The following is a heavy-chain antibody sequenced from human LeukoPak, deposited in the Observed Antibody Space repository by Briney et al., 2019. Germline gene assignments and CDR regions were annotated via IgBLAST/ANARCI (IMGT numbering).Heavy chain of an antibody. CDR2: ISGSDRHYIT. D-gene: IGHD4-23*01. J-gene: IGHJ4*02. V-gene: IGHV3-23*01. CDR3: AREKGGTSGVDY. CDR1: GFTFSSYS. Sequence: GGSLRLSCAASGFTFSSYSMNWVRQAPGTGLEWVSAISGSDRHYITFYTDSVKGRLTISRDNSKNTVYLHMNSLRAGDSAVYFCAREKGGTSGVDYWGQGALVTVSS.